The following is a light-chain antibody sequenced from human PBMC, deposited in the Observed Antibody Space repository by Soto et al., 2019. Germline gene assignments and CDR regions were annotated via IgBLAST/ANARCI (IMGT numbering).Light chain of an antibody. CDR1: SSDVGGYTS. Sequence: QSALTQPASVSGSPGQSITISCTGTSSDVGGYTSVCWHQQHPGKVPKLIIYEVSKRPSGVSGRFSGSKSGNTAFLTVSGLQAEDDSDYYCSSYAGNDNWVFGGGTQLTVL. CDR2: EVS. J-gene: IGLJ7*01. V-gene: IGLV2-8*01. CDR3: SSYAGNDNWV.